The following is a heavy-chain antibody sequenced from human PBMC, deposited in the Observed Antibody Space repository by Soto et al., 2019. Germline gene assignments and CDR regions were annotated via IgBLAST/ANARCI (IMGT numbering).Heavy chain of an antibody. V-gene: IGHV3-7*01. D-gene: IGHD2-15*01. CDR1: GFTFSSYW. J-gene: IGHJ6*02. Sequence: GGSLRLSCAASGFTFSSYWMSWVRQGPGKGPEWVANIKQDGSEIYYADSVKGRFTISRDNSKNTLYLQMNSLRAEDTAVYYCARDSLSKLHYYYGMDVWGQGTTVTVSS. CDR2: IKQDGSEI. CDR3: ARDSLSKLHYYYGMDV.